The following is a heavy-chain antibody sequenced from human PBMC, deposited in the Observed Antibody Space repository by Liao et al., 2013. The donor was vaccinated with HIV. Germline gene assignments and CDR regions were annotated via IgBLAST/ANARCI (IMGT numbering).Heavy chain of an antibody. J-gene: IGHJ4*02. CDR2: IYISGSA. V-gene: IGHV4-61*02. Sequence: QVQLQESGPGLVKPSQTLSLTCTVSSDSINSVNYYWNWIRQPAGKGLEWIGRIYISGSANYNPSLKGRVSMSLDTSRNQFSLKLDSVTAADTAIYYCARDQTGDHRGFDYWAQGTLVTVSS. D-gene: IGHD7-27*01. CDR3: ARDQTGDHRGFDY. CDR1: SDSINSVNYY.